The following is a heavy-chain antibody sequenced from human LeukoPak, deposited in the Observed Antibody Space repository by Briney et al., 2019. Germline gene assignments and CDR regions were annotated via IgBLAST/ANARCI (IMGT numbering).Heavy chain of an antibody. Sequence: ETSETLSLTCTVSGGSISGYYWSWIRQPAGEGLEWIGRIYSSGSTNYNPSLKSRVSMSVDTSNNQFSLNLSSVTAADTAVYYCARKRKGAYDFDCWGQGTLVTVSS. CDR3: ARKRKGAYDFDC. D-gene: IGHD3-16*01. V-gene: IGHV4-4*07. CDR2: IYSSGST. J-gene: IGHJ4*02. CDR1: GGSISGYY.